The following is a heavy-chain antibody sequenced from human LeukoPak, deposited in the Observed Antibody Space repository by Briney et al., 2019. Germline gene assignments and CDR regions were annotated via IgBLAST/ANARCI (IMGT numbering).Heavy chain of an antibody. Sequence: KPSETLSLTCTVSGGSISSYYWSWIRQPPGKGLEWIGYIYYSGSTNYNPSLKSRVTISVDTSKNQFSLKISCVAAADTAVYYCARGGVVVVAALWYWGQGTLVTVSS. V-gene: IGHV4-59*01. CDR2: IYYSGST. CDR1: GGSISSYY. CDR3: ARGGVVVVAALWY. D-gene: IGHD2-15*01. J-gene: IGHJ4*02.